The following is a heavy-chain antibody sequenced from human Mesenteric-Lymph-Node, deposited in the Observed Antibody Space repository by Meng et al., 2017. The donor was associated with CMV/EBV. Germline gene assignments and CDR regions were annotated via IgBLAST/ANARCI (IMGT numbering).Heavy chain of an antibody. J-gene: IGHJ4*02. CDR3: TRGRAAAGTYFDY. CDR2: IKSKTDGGTT. CDR1: GFTFSNAW. V-gene: IGHV3-15*05. D-gene: IGHD6-13*01. Sequence: GGSLRLSCAASGFTFSNAWMSWVRQAPGKGLEWVGRIKSKTDGGTTDYAAPVKGRLTISRDDSKNTLYLQMNSLKTEDTAVYYCTRGRAAAGTYFDYWGQGTLVTVSS.